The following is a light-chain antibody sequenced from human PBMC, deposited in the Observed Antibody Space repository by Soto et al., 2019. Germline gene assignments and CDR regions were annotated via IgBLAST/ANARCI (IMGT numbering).Light chain of an antibody. CDR3: QQQSNWPLT. CDR2: DAS. V-gene: IGKV3-11*01. CDR1: QSVSSY. Sequence: EIVLTQSPAPLSLSPGERASLSFRASQSVSSYLAWYQQKPGQAPRLLIYDASNRATGIPARFSGSRSGTDFTLTISSLKPEDFAGYYCQQQSNWPLTFGGGTRVEIK. J-gene: IGKJ4*01.